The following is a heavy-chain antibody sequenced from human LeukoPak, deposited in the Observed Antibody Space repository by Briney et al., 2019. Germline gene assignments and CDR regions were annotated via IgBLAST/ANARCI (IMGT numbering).Heavy chain of an antibody. CDR1: GGSICTSQYY. J-gene: IGHJ4*02. V-gene: IGHV4-31*03. Sequence: SETLSLTCTVPGGSICTSQYYWNWIRHHPGKGLEWIGFISDSGSTLYNPSLKSRVTISSDTSKTQFSLKLTSVAAADTAVYYCARGRYAYGWNDCWGQGTLVTVSS. CDR3: ARGRYAYGWNDC. D-gene: IGHD3-16*01. CDR2: ISDSGST.